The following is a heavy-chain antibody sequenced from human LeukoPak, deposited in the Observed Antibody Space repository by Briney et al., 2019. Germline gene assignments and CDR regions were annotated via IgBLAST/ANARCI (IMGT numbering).Heavy chain of an antibody. Sequence: SETLSLTCTVSGGSISSSSYYCGWIRQPPGKGLEWIGYIYYNGDTHYNPSLNSRLSMSVDTPNKQFSLNLRSVTAADTAVYYCVRGPYGSSISNWFDPWGQGLLVTVSS. D-gene: IGHD3-10*01. J-gene: IGHJ5*02. CDR2: IYYNGDT. CDR3: VRGPYGSSISNWFDP. CDR1: GGSISSSSYY. V-gene: IGHV4-61*05.